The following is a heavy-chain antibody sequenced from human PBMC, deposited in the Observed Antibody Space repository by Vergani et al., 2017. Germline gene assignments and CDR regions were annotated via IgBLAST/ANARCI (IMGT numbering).Heavy chain of an antibody. D-gene: IGHD2-21*02. CDR2: NTPYKSYT. Sequence: QRLLGQSGAEVKKTGSSVKVACKATGYGFTFRYLHWVRQAPGRALEWMGWNTPYKSYTRYAQKVQDRVIITWDRSTSTVYMELRSLRYDDTSIYYCSTVSLALVSDSHGMDVGGQGTTVTVS. V-gene: IGHV1-45*02. CDR3: STVSLALVSDSHGMDV. J-gene: IGHJ6*02. CDR1: GYGFTFRY.